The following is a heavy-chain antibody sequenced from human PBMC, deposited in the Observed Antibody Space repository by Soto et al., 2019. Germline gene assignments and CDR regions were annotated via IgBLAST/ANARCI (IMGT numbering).Heavy chain of an antibody. D-gene: IGHD2-15*01. Sequence: SETLSLTCTGSGCSISSYDWSWIRQPPWKGLEWIGYIYYSGSTNYNPSLKSRVTISVDTSKNQFSLKLSSVTAADTVVYYCARAHCGCSGGSCYSTFDYWGQGTLVTVS. CDR2: IYYSGST. V-gene: IGHV4-59*01. CDR3: ARAHCGCSGGSCYSTFDY. CDR1: GCSISSYD. J-gene: IGHJ4*02.